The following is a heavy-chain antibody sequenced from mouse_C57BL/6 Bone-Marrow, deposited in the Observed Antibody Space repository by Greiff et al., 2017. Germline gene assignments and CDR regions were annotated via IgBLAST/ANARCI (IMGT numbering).Heavy chain of an antibody. CDR3: ATGITTIVEILYYYAMDY. D-gene: IGHD1-1*01. CDR2: INPSSGYT. Sequence: QVQLQQSGAELAKPGASVKLSCKASGYTFTSYWMHWVKQRHGQGLEWIGYINPSSGYTKYNQKFKDKATLTADKSSSTAYMQLSSLTYEDSAVYYCATGITTIVEILYYYAMDYWGQGTSVTVSS. J-gene: IGHJ4*01. V-gene: IGHV1-7*01. CDR1: GYTFTSYW.